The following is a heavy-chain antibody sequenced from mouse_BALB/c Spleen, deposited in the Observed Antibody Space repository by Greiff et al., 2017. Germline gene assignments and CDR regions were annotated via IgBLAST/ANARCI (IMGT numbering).Heavy chain of an antibody. J-gene: IGHJ3*01. CDR3: ARTGANWELAY. D-gene: IGHD4-1*01. CDR1: GFSLTSYG. Sequence: QVQLQQSGPGLVQPSQSLSITCTVSGFSLTSYGVHWVRQSPGKGLEWLGVIWRGGSTDYNAAFISRLSISKDNSKSQVFFKMNSLQANDTAIYYCARTGANWELAYWGQGTLVTVSA. CDR2: IWRGGST. V-gene: IGHV2-2*02.